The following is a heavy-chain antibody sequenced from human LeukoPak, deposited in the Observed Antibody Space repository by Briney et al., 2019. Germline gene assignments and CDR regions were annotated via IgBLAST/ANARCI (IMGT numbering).Heavy chain of an antibody. J-gene: IGHJ6*03. Sequence: PGGSLRLSCAASGFTFSSYAMHWVRQAPGKGLEWVAVISYDGSNKYYADSVKGRFTISRDNSKNTLYLQMNSLRAEDRAVYYCARVYRNEEGFWTPNNYMDVWGKGTTVTVSS. D-gene: IGHD3/OR15-3a*01. CDR3: ARVYRNEEGFWTPNNYMDV. V-gene: IGHV3-30-3*01. CDR1: GFTFSSYA. CDR2: ISYDGSNK.